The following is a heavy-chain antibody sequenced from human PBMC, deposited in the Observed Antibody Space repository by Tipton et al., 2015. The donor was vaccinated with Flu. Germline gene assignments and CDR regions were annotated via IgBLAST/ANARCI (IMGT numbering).Heavy chain of an antibody. CDR1: GFAFSNYW. V-gene: IGHV3-7*01. J-gene: IGHJ4*02. D-gene: IGHD3-10*01. CDR2: INEDGSTT. Sequence: GSLRLSCAASGFAFSNYWMLWVRQAPGKGLEWVANINEDGSTTYYLGSVKGRFTISRDNARNSVFLQMNGLRAEDTAVYYCVRKGFGDYWGQGILVTVSS. CDR3: VRKGFGDY.